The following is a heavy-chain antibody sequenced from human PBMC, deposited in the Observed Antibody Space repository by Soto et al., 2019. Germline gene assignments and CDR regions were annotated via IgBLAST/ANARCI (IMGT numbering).Heavy chain of an antibody. V-gene: IGHV1-3*01. Sequence: QVQLVQSGAEVKKPGASVKVSCKASGYTFTSYAMHWVRQAPGQRLEWMGWINAGNGNTKYSQKFQGRVTITRDTSASTAYMELSSLRSEDTAVNYCATWGITMVREDYWGQGTLVTVSS. D-gene: IGHD3-10*01. CDR3: ATWGITMVREDY. CDR1: GYTFTSYA. CDR2: INAGNGNT. J-gene: IGHJ4*02.